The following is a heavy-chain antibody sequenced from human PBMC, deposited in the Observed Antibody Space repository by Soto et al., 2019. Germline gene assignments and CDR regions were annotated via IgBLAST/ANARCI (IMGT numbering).Heavy chain of an antibody. Sequence: QVQLVESGGGVVQPGRSLRLSCATSGFTFVNFALHWVRQVPGKGLEWVAGISYDATKEYYADSVKGQFIISRDSSKNTVFLQMYDLRPEDTAVYYCAREGPLDIWSGLGLDYWGQGTLVTVSS. D-gene: IGHD3-3*01. CDR1: GFTFVNFA. CDR2: ISYDATKE. J-gene: IGHJ4*02. CDR3: AREGPLDIWSGLGLDY. V-gene: IGHV3-30-3*01.